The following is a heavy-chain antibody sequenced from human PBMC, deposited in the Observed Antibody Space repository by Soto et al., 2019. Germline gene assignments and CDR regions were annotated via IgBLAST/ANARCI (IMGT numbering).Heavy chain of an antibody. CDR1: GFSFSSYA. CDR2: ISARGGRS. J-gene: IGHJ4*02. CDR3: AKGSIEYSASVDN. D-gene: IGHD5-12*01. V-gene: IGHV3-23*01. Sequence: DVQLLESGGGLVQPGGSLRLSCAASGFSFSSYAMVWVRQVPGKGLEWVAVISARGGRSYFADSVKGRFTLSRDNSKNVLSLEMNSLRAEDTAIYFGAKGSIEYSASVDNWGQGTLVVVSS.